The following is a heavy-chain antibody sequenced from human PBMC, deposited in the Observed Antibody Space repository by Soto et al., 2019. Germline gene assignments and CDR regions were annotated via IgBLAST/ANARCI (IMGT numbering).Heavy chain of an antibody. Sequence: EMQLVQSGGGLVKPGGSLRLSCVASRFNFSAAWLNWVRQTPGKGLEWVGRIKPISEGGTTASAAPVKRRFTISRHDSKHVLHLQIDSLNTEETAVYFCTTVPYRPGPPWGLGTLVTVPS. CDR3: TTVPYRPGPP. D-gene: IGHD3-16*02. CDR2: IKPISEGGTT. J-gene: IGHJ4*02. CDR1: RFNFSAAW. V-gene: IGHV3-15*07.